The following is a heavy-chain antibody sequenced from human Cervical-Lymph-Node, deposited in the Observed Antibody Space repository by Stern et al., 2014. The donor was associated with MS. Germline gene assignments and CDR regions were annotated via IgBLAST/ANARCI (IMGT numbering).Heavy chain of an antibody. CDR3: ARDEMGSDISGYYYGGLDY. Sequence: VQLVESGAEVKKPGASVKVSCQASGYNFTSHYMHWVRQAPGQGLEWMGTVNPRKGSTSYAQKFQGRVTMTRDTSTSTVHMELSSLRSEDTAVYYCARDEMGSDISGYYYGGLDYWGQGTLVTVSS. J-gene: IGHJ4*02. CDR1: GYNFTSHY. V-gene: IGHV1-46*01. CDR2: VNPRKGST. D-gene: IGHD3-22*01.